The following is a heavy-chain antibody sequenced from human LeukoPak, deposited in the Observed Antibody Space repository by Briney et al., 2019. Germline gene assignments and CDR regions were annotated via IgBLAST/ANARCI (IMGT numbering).Heavy chain of an antibody. CDR1: GFTFSDYY. J-gene: IGHJ4*02. V-gene: IGHV3-11*04. D-gene: IGHD4-23*01. CDR2: IRSGGSTI. Sequence: GGSLRLSCAASGFTFSDYYMSWIRQAPGKGLEWVSYIRSGGSTIYYADSVKGRFTISRDNAKNSLFLQMNSLRAEDTAVYYCARGTMVVTHDYWGQGTLVTVSS. CDR3: ARGTMVVTHDY.